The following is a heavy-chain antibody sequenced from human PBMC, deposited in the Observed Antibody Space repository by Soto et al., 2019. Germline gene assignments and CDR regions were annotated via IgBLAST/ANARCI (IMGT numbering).Heavy chain of an antibody. CDR3: VRKAGASYMPAEYFQH. Sequence: GGSLRLSCAASGFSFRTYRMHWVRQSPGKGLVWVSRIDHDGRSTSYADSVKGRFTISRDTAKNTLYLQMNSLTVEDTGVYYCVRKAGASYMPAEYFQHWGQGTLVTVSS. J-gene: IGHJ1*01. V-gene: IGHV3-74*01. D-gene: IGHD2-2*01. CDR2: IDHDGRST. CDR1: GFSFRTYR.